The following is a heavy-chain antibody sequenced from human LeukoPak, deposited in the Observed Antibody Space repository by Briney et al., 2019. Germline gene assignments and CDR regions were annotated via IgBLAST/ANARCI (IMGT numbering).Heavy chain of an antibody. V-gene: IGHV3-30*03. J-gene: IGHJ4*02. Sequence: PGGSLRLSCAASGFTFSSYGMHWVRQAPGKGLEWVAVISYDGSNKYYADSVKGRFTISRDNSKNTLYLQMNSLRAEDTAVYYCAREYSYGAPFDYWGQGTLVTVSS. CDR3: AREYSYGAPFDY. CDR1: GFTFSSYG. CDR2: ISYDGSNK. D-gene: IGHD5-18*01.